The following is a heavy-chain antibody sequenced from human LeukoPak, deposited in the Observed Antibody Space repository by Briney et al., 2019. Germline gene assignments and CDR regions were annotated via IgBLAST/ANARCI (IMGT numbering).Heavy chain of an antibody. D-gene: IGHD2-15*01. CDR3: ARDWKRRYCSGGSCYQFDP. CDR1: GYTFTSYD. CDR2: MNPNSGNT. V-gene: IGHV1-8*03. J-gene: IGHJ5*02. Sequence: ASVKVSCKASGYTFTSYDINWVRQATGQGLEWMGWMNPNSGNTGYAQKFQGRVTITRNTSIGTAYMELSSLRSDDTAVYYCARDWKRRYCSGGSCYQFDPWGQGTLVTVSS.